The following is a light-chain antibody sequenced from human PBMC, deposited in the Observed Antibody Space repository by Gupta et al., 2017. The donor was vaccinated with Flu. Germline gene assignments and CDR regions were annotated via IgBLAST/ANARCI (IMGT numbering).Light chain of an antibody. CDR3: SSYTSSNSLE. CDR2: EGI. CDR1: RSDVGGDNY. J-gene: IGLJ3*02. Sequence: ITNSCTGSRSDVGGDNYVYWYQHHPGKAPKLMIYEGIKRPAGVATRFSGSKSGNTASLTISVLEAEDEDDYYCSSYTSSNSLEFGGGTKLTVL. V-gene: IGLV2-14*01.